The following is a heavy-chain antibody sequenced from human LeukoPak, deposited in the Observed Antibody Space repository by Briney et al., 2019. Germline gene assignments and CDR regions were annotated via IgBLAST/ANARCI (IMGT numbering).Heavy chain of an antibody. CDR3: ASSGYSYGYSPDYYYYMDV. Sequence: GGSLRLSCAASGFTFSSYSMNWVRQAPGKGLEWVSYISSSSSTIYYADSVKGRFTISRDNAKNSLYLQMNSLRAEDTAVYYCASSGYSYGYSPDYYYYMDVWGKGTTVTVSS. D-gene: IGHD5-18*01. CDR2: ISSSSSTI. J-gene: IGHJ6*03. CDR1: GFTFSSYS. V-gene: IGHV3-48*01.